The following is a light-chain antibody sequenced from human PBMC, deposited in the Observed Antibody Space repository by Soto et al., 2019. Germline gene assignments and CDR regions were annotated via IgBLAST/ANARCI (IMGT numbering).Light chain of an antibody. CDR2: DTN. CDR3: YLYYDGVPV. J-gene: IGLJ3*02. CDR1: TGAVTSVHY. V-gene: IGLV7-46*01. Sequence: QSVVTQEPSLTVSPGGTVTLTCASSTGAVTSVHYPYWFQQKPGQAPRTLIYDTNNKHSWTPARFSGSLLGGKAALTLSDAXXEXDADYYCYLYYDGVPVFGGGTKLTVL.